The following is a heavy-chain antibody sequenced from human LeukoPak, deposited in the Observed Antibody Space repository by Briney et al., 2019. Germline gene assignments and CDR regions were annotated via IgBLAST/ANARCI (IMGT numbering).Heavy chain of an antibody. CDR2: IYTSGST. Sequence: SETLSLTCTVSGGSISSGSYYWSWIRQPAGKGLEWIGRIYTSGSTNYNPSLKSRVTISVDTSKNQFFLKLSSVTAADTAVYYCARVLKWQPGSFDIWGQGTMVTVSS. CDR1: GGSISSGSYY. CDR3: ARVLKWQPGSFDI. V-gene: IGHV4-61*02. J-gene: IGHJ3*02. D-gene: IGHD2-8*01.